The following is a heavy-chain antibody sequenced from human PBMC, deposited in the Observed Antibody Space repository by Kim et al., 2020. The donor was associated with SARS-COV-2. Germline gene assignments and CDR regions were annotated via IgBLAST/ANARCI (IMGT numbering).Heavy chain of an antibody. CDR3: ARGRDGYNYYFDY. V-gene: IGHV4-59*09. J-gene: IGHJ4*02. Sequence: YNPSHKSRVTRSIDTSKNPFSLKLSSVTAADTAVYYCARGRDGYNYYFDYWGQGTLVTVSS. D-gene: IGHD5-12*01.